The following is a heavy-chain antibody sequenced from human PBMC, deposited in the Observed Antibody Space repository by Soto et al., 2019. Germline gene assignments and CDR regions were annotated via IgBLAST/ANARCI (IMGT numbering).Heavy chain of an antibody. CDR1: GFAFSSSA. D-gene: IGHD6-19*01. CDR2: IGGSGGST. CDR3: AKDRRYSSGLGVFDY. Sequence: GGSLRLSCAASGFAFSSSAMGWVRQAPGKGLEWVSAIGGSGGSTYYADSVKGRFTISRDNSKNTLYLQMNSLRAEDTSLFYCAKDRRYSSGLGVFDYWGQGTLVTVSS. V-gene: IGHV3-23*01. J-gene: IGHJ4*02.